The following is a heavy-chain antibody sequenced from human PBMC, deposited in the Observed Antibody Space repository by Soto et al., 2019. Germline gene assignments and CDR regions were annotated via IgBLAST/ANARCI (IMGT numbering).Heavy chain of an antibody. D-gene: IGHD6-13*01. Sequence: QVQLMQSGGEVKKPGASVKVSCNASGFTFRIYAIAWVRQAPGQGLEWMGWIRTHNGNANYAQNFQDRITMTADTSTNTAYLELRNLRTDDTAVYYCARLTGFSSTFTDYWGQGTLVSVSS. CDR3: ARLTGFSSTFTDY. CDR2: IRTHNGNA. CDR1: GFTFRIYA. J-gene: IGHJ4*02. V-gene: IGHV1-18*04.